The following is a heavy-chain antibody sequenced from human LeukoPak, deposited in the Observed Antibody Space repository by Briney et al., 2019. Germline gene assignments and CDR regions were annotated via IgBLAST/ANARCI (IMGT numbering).Heavy chain of an antibody. Sequence: PSQTLSLTCTVSGGSISSGGYYWSWFRHHPGKGLEWIGYIYYSGSTYYNPSLKSRVTISVDTSKNQFSLKLSSVTAADTAVYYCARTSGTGTEFDYWGQGTLVNVSS. CDR2: IYYSGST. CDR1: GGSISSGGYY. J-gene: IGHJ4*02. CDR3: ARTSGTGTEFDY. D-gene: IGHD1-1*01. V-gene: IGHV4-31*03.